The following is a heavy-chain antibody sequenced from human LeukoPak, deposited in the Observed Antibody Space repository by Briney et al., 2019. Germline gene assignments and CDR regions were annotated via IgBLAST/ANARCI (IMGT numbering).Heavy chain of an antibody. CDR1: GGSISSYY. CDR2: IYYSGST. CDR3: ARHRSPDYYDSSGYYGAGYYFDY. Sequence: PSETLSLTCTVSGGSISSYYWSWIRQPPGKGLEWIGYIYYSGSTNYNPSLKSRVTISVDTSKNQFSLKLSSVTAADTAVYYCARHRSPDYYDSSGYYGAGYYFDYWGQGTLVTVSS. J-gene: IGHJ4*02. V-gene: IGHV4-59*08. D-gene: IGHD3-22*01.